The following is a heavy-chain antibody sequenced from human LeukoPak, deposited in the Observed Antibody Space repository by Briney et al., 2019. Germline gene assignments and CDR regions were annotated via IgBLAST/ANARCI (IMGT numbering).Heavy chain of an antibody. Sequence: PSETLSLTCTVSGGSFSSYYWSWIRQPPGKGLEWIGYIYYTGSTNYNPSLKSRVTISVDTSKNQFSLKLRSVTAADTAFYYCGRVKYCGGDCYPFDYWGQGTLATVSS. D-gene: IGHD2-21*01. J-gene: IGHJ4*02. CDR3: GRVKYCGGDCYPFDY. CDR2: IYYTGST. CDR1: GGSFSSYY. V-gene: IGHV4-59*01.